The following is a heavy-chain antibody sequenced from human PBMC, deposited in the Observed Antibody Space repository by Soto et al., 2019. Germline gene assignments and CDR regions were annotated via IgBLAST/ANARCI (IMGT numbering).Heavy chain of an antibody. CDR1: GFTLSSYG. V-gene: IGHV3-30*18. CDR2: ISYDGSNK. Sequence: GGSLRLPCAVSGFTLSSYGMHWVRQAPGKGQEWVAVISYDGSNKYYADSVKGRITISRDNSKNTLYLQMNSLRAEDTAVHYCAKDLLEARLKNDNNYYGRDVWGKETTVTIYS. CDR3: AKDLLEARLKNDNNYYGRDV. J-gene: IGHJ6*04. D-gene: IGHD6-6*01.